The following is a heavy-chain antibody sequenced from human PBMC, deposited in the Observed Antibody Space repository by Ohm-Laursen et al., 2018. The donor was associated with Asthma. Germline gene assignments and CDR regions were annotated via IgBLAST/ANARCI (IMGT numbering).Heavy chain of an antibody. V-gene: IGHV3-21*01. J-gene: IGHJ4*02. CDR2: ISAASSFI. CDR3: ARDLGRYNGD. CDR1: GYTFSRYS. Sequence: GSLRLSCTASGYTFSRYSIHWVRQVPGKGLEWVASISAASSFIYYADSVRGRFTTSRDNARNSVYLQMNSLRAEDTAVYYCARDLGRYNGDWGQGTLVTVSS. D-gene: IGHD3-16*02.